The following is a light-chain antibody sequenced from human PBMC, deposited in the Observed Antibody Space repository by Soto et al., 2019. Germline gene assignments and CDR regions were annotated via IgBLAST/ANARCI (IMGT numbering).Light chain of an antibody. CDR1: SSNIGAGFD. V-gene: IGLV1-40*01. Sequence: ALTQPPSVSGAPGQRVTISCTGSSSNIGAGFDVHWYQQFPGTAPRLLMYGNNNRPSGVPDRFSGSKSGTSASLAITGLQAEDEADYYCQSYDISLSASSPSWVFGGGTKVTVL. CDR2: GNN. J-gene: IGLJ3*02. CDR3: QSYDISLSASSPSWV.